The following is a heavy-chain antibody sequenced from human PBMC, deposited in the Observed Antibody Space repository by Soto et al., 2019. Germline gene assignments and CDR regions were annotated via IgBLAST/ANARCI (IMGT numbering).Heavy chain of an antibody. J-gene: IGHJ4*02. V-gene: IGHV4-34*01. Sequence: SETLSLTCAVYGGSFSGDYWSWIRQPPGKGLEWIGEINHSGSTNYNPSLKSRVTISVDTSKNQFSLKLTSVTAVDTAVYYCARRELQRPIDYWGQGTLVTVSS. D-gene: IGHD1-26*01. CDR1: GGSFSGDY. CDR3: ARRELQRPIDY. CDR2: INHSGST.